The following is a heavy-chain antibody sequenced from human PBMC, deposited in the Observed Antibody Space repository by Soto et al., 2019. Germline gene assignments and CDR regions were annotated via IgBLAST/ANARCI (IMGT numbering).Heavy chain of an antibody. Sequence: EVQLMESGGGLVQPGRSLRLSCEVSGFSFDDYAMYWVRQAPGKGLEWGSGINWNSDSMAYAASVKGRFTVSRDNANNSLYLQMNSLRPEDTALYYCAKALYTRGWHRPQPFHIWGQGTMVTVAS. D-gene: IGHD6-19*01. CDR3: AKALYTRGWHRPQPFHI. V-gene: IGHV3-9*01. J-gene: IGHJ3*02. CDR1: GFSFDDYA. CDR2: INWNSDSM.